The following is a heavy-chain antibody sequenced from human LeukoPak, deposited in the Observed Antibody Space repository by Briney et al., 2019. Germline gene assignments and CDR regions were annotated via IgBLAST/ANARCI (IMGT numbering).Heavy chain of an antibody. D-gene: IGHD6-19*01. Sequence: KPTETLSLTCTVSGGSISSYYWSWIRQPPGKGLEWIGYIYYSGSTNYNPSLKSRVTISVDTSKNQFSLKLSSVTAADTAVYYCARGSLAVAGRGYRWFDPWGQGTLVTVSS. CDR1: GGSISSYY. J-gene: IGHJ5*02. CDR2: IYYSGST. V-gene: IGHV4-59*12. CDR3: ARGSLAVAGRGYRWFDP.